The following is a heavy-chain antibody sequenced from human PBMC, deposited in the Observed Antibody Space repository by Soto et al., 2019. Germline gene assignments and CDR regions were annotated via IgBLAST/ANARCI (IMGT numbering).Heavy chain of an antibody. V-gene: IGHV5-10-1*01. CDR3: ARMGGHYYGSGSYYNTNWFDP. J-gene: IGHJ5*02. CDR2: IDPSDSYT. CDR1: GYSFTSYW. Sequence: PGESLKISCKGSGYSFTSYWISWVRQMPGKGLEWMGRIDPSDSYTNYSPSFQGHVTISADKSISTAYLQWSSLKASDTAMYYCARMGGHYYGSGSYYNTNWFDPWGQGTLVTVSS. D-gene: IGHD3-10*01.